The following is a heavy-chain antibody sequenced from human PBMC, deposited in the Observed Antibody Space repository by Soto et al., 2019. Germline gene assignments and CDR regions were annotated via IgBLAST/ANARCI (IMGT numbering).Heavy chain of an antibody. J-gene: IGHJ5*02. D-gene: IGHD6-13*01. V-gene: IGHV4-61*01. CDR2: IYYSGST. Sequence: ASETLSLTCTVSGGSVSSGSYYWSWIRQPPGKGLEWIGYIYYSGSTNYNPSLKSRVTISVDTSKNQFSLKLSSVTAADTAVYYCAREGSAAHRVWFDPWGQGTLVTVSS. CDR3: AREGSAAHRVWFDP. CDR1: GGSVSSGSYY.